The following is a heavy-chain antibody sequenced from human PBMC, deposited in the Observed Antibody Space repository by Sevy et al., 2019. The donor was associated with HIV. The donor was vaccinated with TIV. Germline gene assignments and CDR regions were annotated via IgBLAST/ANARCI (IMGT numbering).Heavy chain of an antibody. CDR3: ARDRGEILHSAFDY. V-gene: IGHV3-30*03. CDR2: ISYDGRNNK. D-gene: IGHD3-16*01. Sequence: GGSLRLSCAASGFTFSTYSMNWVRQAPGKGLEWVAVISYDGRNNKYNVDSVKGRFTISRDNSKNTLFLQMNSLRAEDSAIYYCARDRGEILHSAFDYWGQGTLVTVSS. CDR1: GFTFSTYS. J-gene: IGHJ4*02.